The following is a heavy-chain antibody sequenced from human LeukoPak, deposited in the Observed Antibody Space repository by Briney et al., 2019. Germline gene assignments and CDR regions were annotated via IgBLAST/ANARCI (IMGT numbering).Heavy chain of an antibody. Sequence: SVKVSCKASGGTFSSYAISWVRQGPGQGLEWMGGIIPIFGTANYAQKFQGRVTITADKSTSTAYMELSSLRSEDTAVYYCARGPIEEVRGGLIAATFDYWGQGTLVTVSS. D-gene: IGHD3-10*01. CDR3: ARGPIEEVRGGLIAATFDY. J-gene: IGHJ4*02. CDR1: GGTFSSYA. V-gene: IGHV1-69*06. CDR2: IIPIFGTA.